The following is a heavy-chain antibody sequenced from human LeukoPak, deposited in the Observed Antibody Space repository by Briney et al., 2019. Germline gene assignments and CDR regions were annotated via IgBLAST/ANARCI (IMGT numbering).Heavy chain of an antibody. CDR2: IYYSGST. Sequence: SETLSLTCTVSGGSISSYYWSWIRQPPGKGLEWIGYIYYSGSTNYNPSLKSRVTISVDTSKNQFSLKLSSVTAADTAVYYCARLGYYYDSSGYQPDAFDIWGQGTMVTVSS. V-gene: IGHV4-59*08. CDR3: ARLGYYYDSSGYQPDAFDI. CDR1: GGSISSYY. J-gene: IGHJ3*02. D-gene: IGHD3-22*01.